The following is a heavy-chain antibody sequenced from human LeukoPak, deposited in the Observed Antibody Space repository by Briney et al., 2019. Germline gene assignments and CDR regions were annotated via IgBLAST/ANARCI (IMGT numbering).Heavy chain of an antibody. D-gene: IGHD3-9*01. CDR3: ARGHDILTGYSQGFDP. V-gene: IGHV1-18*01. CDR2: ISAYNGNT. Sequence: ASVKVSCKASGYTFTSYGISWVRQAPGQGLEWMGWISAYNGNTNYAQKLQGRVTMTTDTSTSTAYMELRSLRSDDTAVYYCARGHDILTGYSQGFDPWAREPWSPSPQ. J-gene: IGHJ5*02. CDR1: GYTFTSYG.